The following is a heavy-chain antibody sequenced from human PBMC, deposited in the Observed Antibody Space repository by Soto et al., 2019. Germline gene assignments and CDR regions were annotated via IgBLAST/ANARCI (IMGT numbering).Heavy chain of an antibody. J-gene: IGHJ4*02. Sequence: QAHLVQSGAEVRKPGASVKVSCKTSGYRFTTYYIHWVRQAPGHGLEWMAIINPTGGSTNYTKKYRGRITLTMDTATSTVYMELSSLRSEDTAVYYCARDLAAGDLWGQGTLVTVSS. V-gene: IGHV1-46*01. D-gene: IGHD2-21*01. CDR3: ARDLAAGDL. CDR2: INPTGGST. CDR1: GYRFTTYY.